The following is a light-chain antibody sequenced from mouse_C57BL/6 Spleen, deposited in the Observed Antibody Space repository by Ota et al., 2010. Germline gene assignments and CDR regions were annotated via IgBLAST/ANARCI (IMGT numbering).Light chain of an antibody. J-gene: IGKJ4*01. Sequence: DIVMTQSHKFMSTSVGDRVSITCKASQDVGTAVAWYQQKPGQSPKLLIYWASTRHTGVPDRFTGSGSGTDFTLTISNVQSEDLADYFCQQYSSYPTFGSGTKLEIK. CDR2: WAS. CDR3: QQYSSYPT. CDR1: QDVGTA. V-gene: IGKV6-23*01.